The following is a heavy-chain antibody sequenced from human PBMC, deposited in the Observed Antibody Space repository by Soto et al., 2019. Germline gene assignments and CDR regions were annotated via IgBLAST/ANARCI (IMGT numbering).Heavy chain of an antibody. CDR2: INHSGST. CDR1: GGSFSGYY. CDR3: ARFRYSSGWYDYFDY. V-gene: IGHV4-34*01. Sequence: SETLSLTCAVYGGSFSGYYWSWIRQPPGKGLEWIGEINHSGSTNYNPSLKSRVTISVDTSKNQFSLKLRSVTAADTAVYYCARFRYSSGWYDYFDYWGQGTLVTVSS. J-gene: IGHJ4*02. D-gene: IGHD6-19*01.